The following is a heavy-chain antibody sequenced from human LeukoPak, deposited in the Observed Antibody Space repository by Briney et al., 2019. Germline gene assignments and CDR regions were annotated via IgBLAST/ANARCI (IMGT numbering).Heavy chain of an antibody. CDR2: ISYDGSNK. D-gene: IGHD3-10*01. CDR1: GFTFSSYA. CDR3: ARGVYGSVSNWFDP. V-gene: IGHV3-30*01. Sequence: GGSLRLSCAASGFTFSSYAMHWVRQAPGKGQEWVAVISYDGSNKYYADSVKGRFTISRDNSKNTLYLQMNSLRAEDTAVYYCARGVYGSVSNWFDPWGQGTLVTVSS. J-gene: IGHJ5*02.